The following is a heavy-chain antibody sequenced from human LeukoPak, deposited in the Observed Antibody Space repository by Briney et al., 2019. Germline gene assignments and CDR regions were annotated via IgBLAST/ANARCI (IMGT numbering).Heavy chain of an antibody. CDR3: ARASVTYYYYYYMDV. J-gene: IGHJ6*03. Sequence: SGTLSLTCAVSGGSISSSNWWSWVRQPPGKGLEWIGEIYHSGSTNYNPSLKSRVTISVDKSKIQFSLKLSSVTAADTAVYYCARASVTYYYYYYMDVWGKGTTVTVSS. D-gene: IGHD4-11*01. CDR2: IYHSGST. V-gene: IGHV4-4*02. CDR1: GGSISSSNW.